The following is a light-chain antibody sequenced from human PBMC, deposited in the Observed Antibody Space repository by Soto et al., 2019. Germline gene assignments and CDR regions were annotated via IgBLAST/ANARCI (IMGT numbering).Light chain of an antibody. J-gene: IGLJ1*01. Sequence: QSVLTQPPSVSGAPGQRVTISCTGSSSNLGAGFDVHWYQQLPGTAPKLLMYGNTYRPSGVPDRFSGSKSGTSASLAITGLQAEDEADYYCQSYDSSLSGSKVFGTGTKLTVL. V-gene: IGLV1-40*01. CDR2: GNT. CDR1: SSNLGAGFD. CDR3: QSYDSSLSGSKV.